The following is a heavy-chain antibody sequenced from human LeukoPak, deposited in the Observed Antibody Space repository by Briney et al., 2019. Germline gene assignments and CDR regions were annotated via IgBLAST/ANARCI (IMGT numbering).Heavy chain of an antibody. Sequence: GGSLRLSCAASGFPFSDYPMNWVPQAPGKGLEWLSYITSSGTIYSADSVRGRFTISRDNAKNSLYLQMTSLGAEDTAVYYCARMDVLLVNAFDIWGQGTLVTVSP. CDR3: ARMDVLLVNAFDI. D-gene: IGHD3-22*01. V-gene: IGHV3-69-1*02. CDR2: ITSSGTI. CDR1: GFPFSDYP. J-gene: IGHJ3*02.